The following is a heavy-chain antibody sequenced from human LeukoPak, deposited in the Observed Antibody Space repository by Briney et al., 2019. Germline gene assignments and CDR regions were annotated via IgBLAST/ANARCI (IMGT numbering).Heavy chain of an antibody. D-gene: IGHD3-22*01. CDR1: GGSFSGYY. Sequence: SETLSLTCAVYGGSFSGYYWSWIRQPPGEGLEWIGEINHSGSTNYNPSLKSRVTMSVDTSKNQFSLKLSSVTAADMAVYYCARTPIYYYDNSGYYNWGQGTLVTVSS. V-gene: IGHV4-34*01. J-gene: IGHJ4*02. CDR2: INHSGST. CDR3: ARTPIYYYDNSGYYN.